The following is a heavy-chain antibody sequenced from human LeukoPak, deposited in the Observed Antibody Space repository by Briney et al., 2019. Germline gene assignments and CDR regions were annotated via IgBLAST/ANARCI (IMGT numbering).Heavy chain of an antibody. Sequence: PGGSLRLSCAASGFTFSSYSMNWVRQAPGKGLEWVSSISSSSSYIYYADSVKGRFTISRGNAKNSLYLQMNSLRAEDTAVYYCARDRTGAFDIWGQGTMVTVSS. V-gene: IGHV3-21*01. J-gene: IGHJ3*02. D-gene: IGHD1-14*01. CDR3: ARDRTGAFDI. CDR2: ISSSSSYI. CDR1: GFTFSSYS.